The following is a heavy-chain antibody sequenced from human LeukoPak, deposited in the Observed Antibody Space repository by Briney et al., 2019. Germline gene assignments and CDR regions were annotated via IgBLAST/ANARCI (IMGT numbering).Heavy chain of an antibody. CDR2: IYYSGST. CDR1: GGSVSSGSYY. CDR3: AGVVGGSYSMDV. Sequence: SETLSLTCTVSGGSVSSGSYYWSWIRQPPGKGLEWIGYIYYSGSTKYNPSLKSRVTISIDTSKNQFSLKLSSVTAADTAMYYCAGVVGGSYSMDVWGQGATVTVSS. D-gene: IGHD1-26*01. J-gene: IGHJ6*03. V-gene: IGHV4-61*01.